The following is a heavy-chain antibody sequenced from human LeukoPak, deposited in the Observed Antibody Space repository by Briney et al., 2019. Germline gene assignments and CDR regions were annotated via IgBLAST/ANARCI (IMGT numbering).Heavy chain of an antibody. CDR3: TRYDSSRFDP. D-gene: IGHD3-3*01. Sequence: GRSLRLSCAGSGXTFSGYGMHWVRQAPGKGLEWVTGIAYDGSRKHYADSVKGRFTISRDNSRNTMDLQMNSLRVEDTAVYHCTRYDSSRFDPWGQGTLVIVSS. V-gene: IGHV3-30*03. CDR2: IAYDGSRK. CDR1: GXTFSGYG. J-gene: IGHJ5*02.